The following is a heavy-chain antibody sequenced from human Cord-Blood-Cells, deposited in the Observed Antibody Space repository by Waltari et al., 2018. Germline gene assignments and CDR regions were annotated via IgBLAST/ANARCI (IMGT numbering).Heavy chain of an antibody. Sequence: EVQLVESGGGLVQPGGSLRLSCAASAFTLSSHDMHWVHQATGKGLEWVSAIGTAGDTYYPGSVKGRFTISRENAKNSLYLQMNSLRAGDTAVYYCARSANDAFDIWGQGTMVTVSS. J-gene: IGHJ3*02. CDR1: AFTLSSHD. CDR2: IGTAGDT. V-gene: IGHV3-13*01. CDR3: ARSANDAFDI.